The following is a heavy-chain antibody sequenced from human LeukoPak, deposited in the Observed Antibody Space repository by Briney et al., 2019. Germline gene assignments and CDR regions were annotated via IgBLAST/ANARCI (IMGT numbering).Heavy chain of an antibody. Sequence: KTSETLSLTCTVSGGSISSHYWTWIRQPPGKGLEWIGYISYIGNTNYSPSLKSRVTISVDTSKNQFSLKLNSVTAADTAVYYCATDPTTVTKGFYLWGQATVVTVSS. D-gene: IGHD4-17*01. CDR2: ISYIGNT. CDR3: ATDPTTVTKGFYL. CDR1: GGSISSHY. V-gene: IGHV4-59*11. J-gene: IGHJ3*01.